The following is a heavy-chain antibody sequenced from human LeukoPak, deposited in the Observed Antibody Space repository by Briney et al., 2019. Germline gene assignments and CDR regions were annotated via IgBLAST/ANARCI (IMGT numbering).Heavy chain of an antibody. CDR3: ARSPSVRGVIVGNYFDY. CDR2: IYPGDSDT. D-gene: IGHD3-10*01. J-gene: IGHJ4*02. Sequence: GESLKISCKGSGYSFTSYWIGWVRQMPGKGLEWMGIIYPGDSDTRYSPSFQGQVTISADKSISTAYLQWSSLKASDTAMYYCARSPSVRGVIVGNYFDYWGQGTLVTVSS. CDR1: GYSFTSYW. V-gene: IGHV5-51*01.